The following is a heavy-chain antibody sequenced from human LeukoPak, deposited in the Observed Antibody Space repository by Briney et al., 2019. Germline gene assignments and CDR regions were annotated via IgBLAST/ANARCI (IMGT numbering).Heavy chain of an antibody. CDR3: ARRSGSP. D-gene: IGHD1-26*01. CDR2: ISSNSGYT. J-gene: IGHJ5*02. V-gene: IGHV3-21*06. Sequence: GGSLRLSCAASGFTFSTYSMSWVRQAPGKGLEGVSSISSNSGYTYYADSMRGRVTITRDTAKSTVYMQMNSLKPEDTAVYYCARRSGSPWGQGTLVTVSS. CDR1: GFTFSTYS.